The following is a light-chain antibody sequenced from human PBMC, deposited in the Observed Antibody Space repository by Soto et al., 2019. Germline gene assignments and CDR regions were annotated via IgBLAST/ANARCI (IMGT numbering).Light chain of an antibody. CDR2: GAS. Sequence: EIVLTQSPGTLSLSPGERATLSCRASQSVSNNYLAWYQQKPGPAPMLLIYGASSSATGIPDRVSGSGSETAFTLTILRLDHYDFAVYYWQKYGTSPLTFGPGTKVEIK. J-gene: IGKJ3*01. CDR1: QSVSNNY. V-gene: IGKV3-20*01. CDR3: QKYGTSPLT.